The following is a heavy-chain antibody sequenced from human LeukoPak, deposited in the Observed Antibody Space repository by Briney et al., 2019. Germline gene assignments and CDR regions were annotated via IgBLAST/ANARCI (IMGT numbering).Heavy chain of an antibody. D-gene: IGHD5-24*01. V-gene: IGHV3-21*01. CDR2: IRSSSSYI. CDR3: ARGVYNLKGRYYYYYYYMDV. J-gene: IGHJ6*03. Sequence: GGSLRLSCAASGFTFSSYSMNWVRQAPGKGLEWVSSIRSSSSYIYYADSVKGRFTISRDNAKNSLYLQMNSLRAEDTAVYYCARGVYNLKGRYYYYYYYMDVWGKGTTVTVSS. CDR1: GFTFSSYS.